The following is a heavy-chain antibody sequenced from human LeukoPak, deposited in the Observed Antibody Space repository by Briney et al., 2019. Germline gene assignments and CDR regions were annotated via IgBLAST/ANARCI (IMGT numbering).Heavy chain of an antibody. V-gene: IGHV3-48*03. CDR2: ITTSGSTM. Sequence: GGSLRLSCAASGFTLSTYEMNWVRQAPGKGLEWVSYITTSGSTMYYADSVKGRFTISRDNAKSSLYLQMNSLRAEDTAVYYCARRGFYDTSGYPFDYWGQGTLVTVSS. CDR3: ARRGFYDTSGYPFDY. CDR1: GFTLSTYE. D-gene: IGHD3-22*01. J-gene: IGHJ4*02.